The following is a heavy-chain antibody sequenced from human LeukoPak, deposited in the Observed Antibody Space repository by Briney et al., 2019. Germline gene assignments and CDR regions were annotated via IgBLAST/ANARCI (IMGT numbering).Heavy chain of an antibody. CDR2: TYYRSKWYN. V-gene: IGHV6-1*01. CDR1: GDSVSNNSAI. J-gene: IGHJ4*02. CDR3: ARSSNLHYFDY. Sequence: SQTLSLTSAISGDSVSNNSAIWIWIRQSPSRGLQWLGRTYYRSKWYNDYAVSVKSRITLNVDTSKNQFSLQLNSVTPEDTAVYYCARSSNLHYFDYWGQGTQVTVSP.